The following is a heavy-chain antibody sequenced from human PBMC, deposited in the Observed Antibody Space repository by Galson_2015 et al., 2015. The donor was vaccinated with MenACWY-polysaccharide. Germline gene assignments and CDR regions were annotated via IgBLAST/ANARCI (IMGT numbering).Heavy chain of an antibody. Sequence: SLRLSCAASGFSFSANGMSWVRQAPGRGLEWVSGSGSGGGLYYADSVKGRFTVSRDNSKNTLYLQMNNLGAEDTAVYYCAREGSRIVFHAFDTWGQGTMVTVSS. CDR1: GFSFSANG. J-gene: IGHJ3*02. CDR3: AREGSRIVFHAFDT. CDR2: SGSGGGL. V-gene: IGHV3-23*01. D-gene: IGHD2-15*01.